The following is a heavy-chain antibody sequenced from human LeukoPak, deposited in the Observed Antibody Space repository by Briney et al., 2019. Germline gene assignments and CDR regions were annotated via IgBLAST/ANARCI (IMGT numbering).Heavy chain of an antibody. J-gene: IGHJ4*02. CDR3: ARNVYSSSWYPLDY. D-gene: IGHD6-13*01. CDR2: INHSGST. Sequence: SETLSLTCAVYGGSFSGYYWSWIRQPPGKGLEWIGEINHSGSTNYNPSLKSRVTISVDTSKNQFSLRMSSVTAADTAVYYCARNVYSSSWYPLDYWGQGTLVTVSS. CDR1: GGSFSGYY. V-gene: IGHV4-34*01.